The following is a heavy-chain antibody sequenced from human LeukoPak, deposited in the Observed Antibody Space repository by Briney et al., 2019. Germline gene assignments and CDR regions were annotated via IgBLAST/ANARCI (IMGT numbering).Heavy chain of an antibody. CDR2: IFYSGST. V-gene: IGHV4-39*07. D-gene: IGHD6-13*01. CDR3: ARAGAAAEAYWFDP. Sequence: PSETLSLTCTVSSGSISTSNYYWGWVRQPPGKALEWIGNIFYSGSTYYSPSLKSRVTISLDTPRNQFSLKLNSVTAADTAVYYCARAGAAAEAYWFDPWGQGTLVTVSS. CDR1: SGSISTSNYY. J-gene: IGHJ5*02.